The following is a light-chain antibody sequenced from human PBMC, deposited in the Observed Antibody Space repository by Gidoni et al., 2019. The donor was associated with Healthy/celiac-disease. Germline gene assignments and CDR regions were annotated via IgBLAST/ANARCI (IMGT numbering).Light chain of an antibody. V-gene: IGLV2-14*01. CDR2: DGS. J-gene: IGLJ2*01. Sequence: QSALTQPASVSGSPGQSTTISCTGTSSDVGGYNYVSWYQQHPGKAPKLMIYDGSNRPSGVSNRFSGSKSGNTASLTISGLQAEDEADYYCSSYTSSSSVFGGGTKLTVL. CDR1: SSDVGGYNY. CDR3: SSYTSSSSV.